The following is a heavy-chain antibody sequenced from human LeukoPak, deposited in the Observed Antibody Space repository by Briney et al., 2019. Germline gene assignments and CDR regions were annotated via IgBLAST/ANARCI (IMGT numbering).Heavy chain of an antibody. CDR3: AKSLLRVVWAYCGGDCYSFDY. D-gene: IGHD2-21*01. CDR2: IIPIFGTA. Sequence: ASVKVSCEASGGTFSSYAISWVPQAPGQGLEWMGGIIPIFGTANSAQNFQGRVTNTADESTSTAYMGLSSLRSEDTAVYYCAKSLLRVVWAYCGGDCYSFDYWGQGTLVTVSS. CDR1: GGTFSSYA. J-gene: IGHJ4*02. V-gene: IGHV1-69*13.